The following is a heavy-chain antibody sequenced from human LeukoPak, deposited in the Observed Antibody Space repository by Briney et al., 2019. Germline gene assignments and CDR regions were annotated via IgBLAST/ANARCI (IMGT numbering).Heavy chain of an antibody. Sequence: GASVKVSCKASGYTFTGYYMHWVRQAPGQGLEWMGWINPNSGGTNYAQKFQGWVTTARDTSISTAYMELSRLRSDDTAVYYCARGETYGSDLLGGPWGQGTLVTVSS. CDR2: INPNSGGT. J-gene: IGHJ5*02. D-gene: IGHD3-10*01. V-gene: IGHV1-2*04. CDR3: ARGETYGSDLLGGP. CDR1: GYTFTGYY.